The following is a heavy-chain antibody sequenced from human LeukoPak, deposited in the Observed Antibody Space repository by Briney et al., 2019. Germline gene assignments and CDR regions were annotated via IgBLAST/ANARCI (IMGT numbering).Heavy chain of an antibody. V-gene: IGHV1-2*02. CDR3: ARERGYFDY. CDR1: GYTFTGYY. Sequence: ASVKVSCKASGYTFTGYYMHWVRQAPGQGLEWMGWINPNSGGTNYAQKFQGRVTMTTDTSTSTAYMELRSLRSDDTAVYYCARERGYFDYWGQGTLVTVSS. D-gene: IGHD5-12*01. J-gene: IGHJ4*02. CDR2: INPNSGGT.